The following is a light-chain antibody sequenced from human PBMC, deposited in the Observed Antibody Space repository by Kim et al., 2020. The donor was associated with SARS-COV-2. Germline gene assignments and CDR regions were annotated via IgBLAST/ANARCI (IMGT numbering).Light chain of an antibody. Sequence: LVLTQSPSASASLGASVKLTCTLSSGHSSNAIAWHQQQPERGPRYLMKLNSDGSHSKGDGIPDRFSGSSSGAERYLTISSLQSEDEADYYCQTWGTGIHVFGGRTQLTVL. V-gene: IGLV4-69*01. CDR2: LNSDGSH. J-gene: IGLJ7*01. CDR3: QTWGTGIHV. CDR1: SGHSSNA.